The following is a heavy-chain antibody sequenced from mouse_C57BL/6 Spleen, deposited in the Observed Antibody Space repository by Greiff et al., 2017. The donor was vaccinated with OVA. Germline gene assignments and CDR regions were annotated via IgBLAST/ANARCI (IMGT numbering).Heavy chain of an antibody. CDR2: ISYDGSN. CDR1: GYSITSGYY. V-gene: IGHV3-6*01. Sequence: EVQVVESGPGLVKPSQSLSLTCSVTGYSITSGYYWNWIRQFPGNKLEWMGYISYDGSNNYNPSLKNRISITRDTSKNQFFLKLNSVTTEDTATYYCARGDGYPFYAMDYWGQGTSVTVSS. CDR3: ARGDGYPFYAMDY. J-gene: IGHJ4*01. D-gene: IGHD2-3*01.